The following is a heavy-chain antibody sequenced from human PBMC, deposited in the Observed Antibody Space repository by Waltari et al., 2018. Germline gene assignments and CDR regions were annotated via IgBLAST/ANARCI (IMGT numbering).Heavy chain of an antibody. CDR3: ARDPQWELLPTRVSYFDY. D-gene: IGHD1-26*01. V-gene: IGHV3-30-3*01. Sequence: QVQLVESGGGVVQPGRSLRLSCAASGFTFSSYAMHWVRQAPGQGLEWVAVISYDGSNKYYADSVKGRFTISRDNSKNTLYLQMNSLRAEDTAVYYCARDPQWELLPTRVSYFDYWGQGTLVTVSS. J-gene: IGHJ4*02. CDR2: ISYDGSNK. CDR1: GFTFSSYA.